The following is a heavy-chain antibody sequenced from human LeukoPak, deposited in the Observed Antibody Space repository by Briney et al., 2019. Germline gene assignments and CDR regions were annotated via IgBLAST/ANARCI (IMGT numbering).Heavy chain of an antibody. V-gene: IGHV1-46*01. Sequence: ASVKVSCKASGYTFTSYYMHWVRQAPGQGLEWMGIINPSGGSTSYAQKFQGRVTMTRDTSTSTVYMELSSLRSEDTAVYYCARDIKEAYCGGDCYSNGMDVWSQGTTVTVSS. CDR3: ARDIKEAYCGGDCYSNGMDV. CDR2: INPSGGST. D-gene: IGHD2-21*02. J-gene: IGHJ6*02. CDR1: GYTFTSYY.